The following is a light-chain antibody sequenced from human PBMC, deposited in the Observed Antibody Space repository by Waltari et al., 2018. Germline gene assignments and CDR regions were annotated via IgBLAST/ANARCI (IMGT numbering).Light chain of an antibody. Sequence: QSALTQPASVSGSPGQSIHIPCTGTSSDVGGYNYVSWYQQHPGQVPKLLIFDVSNRPSGVSNRFSGSKSGNTASLTISGLQAEDESDYYCCSFTSRSTWVFGGGTKLTVL. J-gene: IGLJ3*02. CDR2: DVS. CDR3: CSFTSRSTWV. CDR1: SSDVGGYNY. V-gene: IGLV2-14*01.